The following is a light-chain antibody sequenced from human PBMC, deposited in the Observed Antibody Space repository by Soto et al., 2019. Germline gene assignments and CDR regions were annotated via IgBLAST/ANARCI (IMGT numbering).Light chain of an antibody. CDR1: QSVSSSY. Sequence: EIVLTQSPGTLSLSPGERATLSCRASQSVSSSYLAWYQQKPGQAPRLLIYGASSRATGSPDRFSGSGSGTDFALTISRLEPEDFAVYYCQHYGSSPPRSDTFGQGTKLEIK. CDR2: GAS. V-gene: IGKV3-20*01. CDR3: QHYGSSPPRSDT. J-gene: IGKJ2*01.